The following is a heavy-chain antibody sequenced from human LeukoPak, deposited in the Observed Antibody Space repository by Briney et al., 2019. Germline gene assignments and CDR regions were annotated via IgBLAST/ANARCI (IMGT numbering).Heavy chain of an antibody. D-gene: IGHD6-13*01. CDR1: GFTFSSYG. CDR2: ISYDGSNK. Sequence: GGSLRLSCAASGFTFSSYGMHWVRQAPGKGLEWVAVISYDGSNKYYADSVKGRFTVSRDNSKNTLYLQMNSLRAEDTAVYYRAKAYSSSWYKHAFDIWGQGTMVTVSS. CDR3: AKAYSSSWYKHAFDI. J-gene: IGHJ3*02. V-gene: IGHV3-30*18.